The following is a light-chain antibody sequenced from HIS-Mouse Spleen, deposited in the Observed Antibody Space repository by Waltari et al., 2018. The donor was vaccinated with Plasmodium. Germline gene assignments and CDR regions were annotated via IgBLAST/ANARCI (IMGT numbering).Light chain of an antibody. J-gene: IGLJ3*02. CDR3: QSADSSGTPNWV. Sequence: SYELTQPPSVSVSPGQTARNTCSGDALPQQYAYWYQQKPGQAPVLVIYKDSERPSGLPERFSGSSSGTTVTLTISGVQAEDEADYYCQSADSSGTPNWVFGGGTKLTVL. CDR2: KDS. V-gene: IGLV3-25*03. CDR1: ALPQQY.